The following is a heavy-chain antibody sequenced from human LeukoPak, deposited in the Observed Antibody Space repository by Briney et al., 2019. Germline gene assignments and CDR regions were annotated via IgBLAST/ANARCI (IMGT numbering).Heavy chain of an antibody. CDR3: ASARSRHDAFDI. CDR2: IYYSGST. V-gene: IGHV4-59*01. CDR1: GGSISSYY. J-gene: IGHJ3*02. Sequence: SETLSLTCTVSGGSISSYYWSWIRQPPGKGLEWIGYIYYSGSTNYNPSLKSRVTISVDTSKNQFSLKLSSVTAADTAAYYCASARSRHDAFDIWGQGTMVTVSS.